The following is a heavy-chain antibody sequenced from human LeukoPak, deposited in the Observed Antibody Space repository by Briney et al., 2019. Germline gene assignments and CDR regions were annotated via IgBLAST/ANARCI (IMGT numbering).Heavy chain of an antibody. CDR2: IYNSESI. CDR3: ARDGVSFESGDYVSGFDY. J-gene: IGHJ4*02. Sequence: PSETPSLTCTVSGGSINGYYWSWIRQPAGKGLEWIGRIYNSESINYNPSLKSRVTISVDTSKNQFSLKLSSVTAADTAVYYCARDGVSFESGDYVSGFDYWGQGTLVTVSS. D-gene: IGHD4-17*01. V-gene: IGHV4-4*07. CDR1: GGSINGYY.